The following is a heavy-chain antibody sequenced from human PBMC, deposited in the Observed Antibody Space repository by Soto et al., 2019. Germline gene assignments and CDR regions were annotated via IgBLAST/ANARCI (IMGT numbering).Heavy chain of an antibody. CDR1: GLTSITAW. CDR3: TTDPDVDTAMVDAFDI. D-gene: IGHD5-18*01. CDR2: IKSKTDGGTT. V-gene: IGHV3-15*07. Sequence: EVQLVESGGGLVKPGGSLSLSLAASGLTSITAWMNWVRRAPGKGLGWVGRIKSKTDGGTTDYAAPVKARFTISTADSKNTLYLQMNSLKTEDTAVYYCTTDPDVDTAMVDAFDIWGQGTMVTVSS. J-gene: IGHJ3*02.